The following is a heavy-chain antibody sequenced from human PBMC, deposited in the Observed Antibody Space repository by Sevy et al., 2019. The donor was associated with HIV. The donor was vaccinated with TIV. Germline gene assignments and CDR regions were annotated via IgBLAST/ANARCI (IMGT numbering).Heavy chain of an antibody. V-gene: IGHV3-21*01. CDR3: ASSPAWQLVREYYFDY. J-gene: IGHJ4*02. D-gene: IGHD6-6*01. Sequence: WGSLRLSCAASGFTFSSYSMNWVRQAPGKGLEWVSSISSSSSYIYYADSVKGRFTISRDNAKNSLYLQMNSLRAEDTAVYYCASSPAWQLVREYYFDYWGQGTLVTVSS. CDR1: GFTFSSYS. CDR2: ISSSSSYI.